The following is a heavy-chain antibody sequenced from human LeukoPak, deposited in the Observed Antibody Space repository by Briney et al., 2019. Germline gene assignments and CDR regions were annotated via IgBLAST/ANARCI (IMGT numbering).Heavy chain of an antibody. CDR1: GFTFTSSA. Sequence: RASVKVSCKASGFTFTSSAIQWVRQARGQRLEWIGWIVVGSGNTNYAQKFQERVTITRDMSTSTAYMELSSLRSEDTAVYYCAADLRYFDWLLPSGMDVWGQGTTVTVSS. CDR2: IVVGSGNT. J-gene: IGHJ6*02. CDR3: AADLRYFDWLLPSGMDV. V-gene: IGHV1-58*02. D-gene: IGHD3-9*01.